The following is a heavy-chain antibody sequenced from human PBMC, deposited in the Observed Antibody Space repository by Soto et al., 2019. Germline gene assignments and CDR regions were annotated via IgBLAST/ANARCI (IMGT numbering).Heavy chain of an antibody. Sequence: EVQLLESGGGLVQTGGSLRLSCAASGFTFVNYAMNWVRQAPGKGLEWVATLSGSGNSTYYADSVKGRFTISRDNSRNTLYLQTNSLRAEDTAVYYCAKGTSNGGWFNPFDYWGQGTLVTVSS. D-gene: IGHD6-19*01. CDR2: LSGSGNST. CDR3: AKGTSNGGWFNPFDY. CDR1: GFTFVNYA. V-gene: IGHV3-23*01. J-gene: IGHJ4*02.